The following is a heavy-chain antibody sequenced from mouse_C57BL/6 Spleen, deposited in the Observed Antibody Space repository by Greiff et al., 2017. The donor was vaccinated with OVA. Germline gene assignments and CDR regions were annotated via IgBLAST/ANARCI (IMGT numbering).Heavy chain of an antibody. Sequence: QVQLKESGAELVKPGASVKMSCKASGYTFTTYPIEWMKQNHGKSLEWIGNFHPYNDDTKYNEKFKGKATLTVEKSSSTVYLELSRLTSDDSAVYYCARGGLLRDWYCDVWGTGTTVTVSS. CDR2: FHPYNDDT. CDR1: GYTFTTYP. V-gene: IGHV1-47*01. CDR3: ARGGLLRDWYCDV. J-gene: IGHJ1*03. D-gene: IGHD1-1*01.